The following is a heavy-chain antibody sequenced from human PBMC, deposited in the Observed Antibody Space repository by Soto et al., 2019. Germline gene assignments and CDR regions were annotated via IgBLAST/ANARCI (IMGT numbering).Heavy chain of an antibody. CDR3: ARDLTAYYDFWSGYPALYYYYYGMDV. Sequence: TLSLTCAISGDSVSSNSAAWNWIRQSPSRGLEWLGRTYYRSKWYNDYAVSVKSRITINPDTSKNQFSLQLNSVTPEDTAVYYCARDLTAYYDFWSGYPALYYYYYGMDVWGQGTTVTVSS. J-gene: IGHJ6*02. CDR2: TYYRSKWYN. CDR1: GDSVSSNSAA. D-gene: IGHD3-3*01. V-gene: IGHV6-1*01.